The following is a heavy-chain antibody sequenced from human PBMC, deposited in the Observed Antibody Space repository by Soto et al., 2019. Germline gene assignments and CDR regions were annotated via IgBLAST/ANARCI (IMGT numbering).Heavy chain of an antibody. CDR3: ARIGYSSSSFDY. D-gene: IGHD6-6*01. V-gene: IGHV3-7*01. Sequence: EVQLVESGGGLVQPGGSLRLSCAASGFTFRNYWMSWVRQAPGKGLEWVANIKQDGSEKRSVEYLKGRFTISRDNAKNSLYLQMSSLRAEDTAVYYCARIGYSSSSFDYWGQGTLVTVSS. CDR1: GFTFRNYW. CDR2: IKQDGSEK. J-gene: IGHJ4*02.